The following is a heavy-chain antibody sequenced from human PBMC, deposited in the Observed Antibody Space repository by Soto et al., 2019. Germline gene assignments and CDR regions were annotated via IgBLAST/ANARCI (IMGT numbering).Heavy chain of an antibody. CDR1: GFIFTDYW. CDR2: IKSDESTT. Sequence: EVQLVESGGGLVQPGGSLRLSCAASGFIFTDYWIHWVRQAPGKGLVWVSRIKSDESTTKYADSVWGRLSISRDNAKNTLSRHINSLRAEDTAVYHCSRGASNYYYFDYWGQGTLVTVSS. J-gene: IGHJ4*02. CDR3: SRGASNYYYFDY. V-gene: IGHV3-74*01. D-gene: IGHD4-4*01.